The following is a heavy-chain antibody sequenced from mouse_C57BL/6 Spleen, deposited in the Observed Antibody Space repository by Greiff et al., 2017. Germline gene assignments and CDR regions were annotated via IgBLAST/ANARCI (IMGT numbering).Heavy chain of an antibody. J-gene: IGHJ3*01. V-gene: IGHV3-1*01. CDR3: ARGGPYYSNSAWFAY. CDR1: GYSITSGYD. D-gene: IGHD2-5*01. Sequence: VQLQQSGPGMLKPSQSLSLTCTFTGYSITSGYDWHWIRHFPGNKLEWMGYISYSGSTNYNPPLKSRISITHGTSKNHFFLMLNTVTTEDTAAYYCARGGPYYSNSAWFAYWGQGTLVTVSA. CDR2: ISYSGST.